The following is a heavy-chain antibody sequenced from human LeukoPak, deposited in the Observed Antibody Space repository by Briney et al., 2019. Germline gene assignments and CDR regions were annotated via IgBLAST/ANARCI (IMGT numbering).Heavy chain of an antibody. V-gene: IGHV3-33*01. CDR3: ARWGIPAGHSSPDV. D-gene: IGHD5-12*01. CDR2: IWYDGSIK. J-gene: IGHJ6*02. Sequence: GGSLRLSCAASGFTFSTYGMHWVRQAPGKGLEWVAVIWYDGSIKYYADSLRGRFTISRGNSKNTLHLQMNSLRAEDTAVYYCARWGIPAGHSSPDVWGQGTTVTVSS. CDR1: GFTFSTYG.